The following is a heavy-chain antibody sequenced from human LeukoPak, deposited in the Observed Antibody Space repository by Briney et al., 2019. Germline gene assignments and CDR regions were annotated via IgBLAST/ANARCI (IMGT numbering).Heavy chain of an antibody. V-gene: IGHV3-13*01. Sequence: GGSLRLSCAASGFTFNIYDMHWVRQVTGKGLEWVSAIGTAGDTYYPGSVRGRFTISRENAKNSLYLQMNDLRAGDTAMCYCARDLVGAAPGTQPHYYGMDVWGQGTTVTVSS. CDR1: GFTFNIYD. D-gene: IGHD6-13*01. J-gene: IGHJ6*02. CDR2: IGTAGDT. CDR3: ARDLVGAAPGTQPHYYGMDV.